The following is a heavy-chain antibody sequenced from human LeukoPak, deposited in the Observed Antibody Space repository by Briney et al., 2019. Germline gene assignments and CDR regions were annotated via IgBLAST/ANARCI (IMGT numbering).Heavy chain of an antibody. CDR1: GFTVSYNY. V-gene: IGHV3-53*01. Sequence: PGGSLRLSCAASGFTVSYNYMNWVRQAPGTGLEWVSVVYSGGSTYYADSVKGRFTISRDNAEKSLYLQMNSLRAEDTAVYYCARDRGGSYSAIDYWGQGTLVTVSS. J-gene: IGHJ4*02. CDR2: VYSGGST. CDR3: ARDRGGSYSAIDY. D-gene: IGHD2-15*01.